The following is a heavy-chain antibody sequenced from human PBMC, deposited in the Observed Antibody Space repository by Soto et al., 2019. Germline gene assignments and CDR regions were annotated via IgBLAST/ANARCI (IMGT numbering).Heavy chain of an antibody. CDR2: ISAYNGNT. CDR1: GYTFTSYG. CDR3: ARDRNRQQLEFDP. V-gene: IGHV1-18*01. J-gene: IGHJ5*02. D-gene: IGHD6-13*01. Sequence: QVQLVQSGAEVKKPGASVKVSCKASGYTFTSYGITWVRQAPGQGLEWMGWISAYNGNTNYAQKLQGRVTMTTDTSTSIADMELRSLRSDDTAVYYCARDRNRQQLEFDPWGQGTLVTVSS.